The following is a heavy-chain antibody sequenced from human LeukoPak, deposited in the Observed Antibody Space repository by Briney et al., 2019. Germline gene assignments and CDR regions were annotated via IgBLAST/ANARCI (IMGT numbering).Heavy chain of an antibody. CDR2: LRYDGSNK. J-gene: IGHJ3*02. Sequence: GGSLRLSCAASGFTFISYGMHWVRQAPGKGLEWVAFLRYDGSNKYYADSVKGRFTISRDNSKNTLYLQMNSLRAEDTAVYYCAKEYDILAGYYAFDIWGQGTMVTVSS. CDR1: GFTFISYG. CDR3: AKEYDILAGYYAFDI. D-gene: IGHD3-9*01. V-gene: IGHV3-30*02.